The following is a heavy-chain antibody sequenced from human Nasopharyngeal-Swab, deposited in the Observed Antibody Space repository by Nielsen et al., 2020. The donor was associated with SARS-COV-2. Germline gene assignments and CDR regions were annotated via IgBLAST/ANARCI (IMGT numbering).Heavy chain of an antibody. V-gene: IGHV4-39*01. Sequence: WIRQPPGKGLEWIGSIYYSGSTYYSPSLKSRVTISVDTSKNQFSLKLSSVTAADTAVYYCARPQWELLTFDYWGQGTLVTVSS. CDR2: IYYSGST. CDR3: ARPQWELLTFDY. J-gene: IGHJ4*02. D-gene: IGHD1-26*01.